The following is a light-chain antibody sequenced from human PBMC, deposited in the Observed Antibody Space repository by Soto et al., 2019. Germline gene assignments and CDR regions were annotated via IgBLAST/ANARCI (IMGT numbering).Light chain of an antibody. CDR2: DAS. Sequence: IQMTQSPSTLSASVGDKLTITCRASQSINNWLAWFQQKPGKAPKLLIYDASSLKSGVPSRFSGSGSGTEFTLTFSSLQPDDFATYYCQQYNSYWPFGQGTTV. V-gene: IGKV1-5*01. J-gene: IGKJ1*01. CDR1: QSINNW. CDR3: QQYNSYWP.